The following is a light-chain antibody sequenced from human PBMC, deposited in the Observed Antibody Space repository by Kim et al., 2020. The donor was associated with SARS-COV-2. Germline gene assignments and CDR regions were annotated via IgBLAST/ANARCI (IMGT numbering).Light chain of an antibody. CDR2: GAS. V-gene: IGKV3-20*01. CDR1: QSVSSSY. CDR3: QQYGSSPWK. J-gene: IGKJ1*01. Sequence: EIVLTQSPGTLSLSPGERATLSCRASQSVSSSYLAWYQQKPGQAPRLLIYGASSRATGIPDRFSGSGSGTDFTLTISRLEPEDFAVYYCQQYGSSPWKFGQGTKV.